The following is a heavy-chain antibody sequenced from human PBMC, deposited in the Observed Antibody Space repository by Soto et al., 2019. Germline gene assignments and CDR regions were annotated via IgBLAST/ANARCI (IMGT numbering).Heavy chain of an antibody. CDR2: VHYSGNT. J-gene: IGHJ5*02. CDR1: GYSISSGYH. V-gene: IGHV4-38-2*02. Sequence: TLSLTCTVSGYSISSGYHWAWIRQPPGKGLEWLGSVHYSGNTYYNPSLKSRLTISVDKSKNQFSLNLSSVTAADTAVYYCARQDRVVAEGRWFDPWGQGTLVTVSS. D-gene: IGHD2-15*01. CDR3: ARQDRVVAEGRWFDP.